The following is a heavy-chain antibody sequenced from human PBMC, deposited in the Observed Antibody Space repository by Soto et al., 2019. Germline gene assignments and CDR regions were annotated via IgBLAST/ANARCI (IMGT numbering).Heavy chain of an antibody. CDR3: ASYGDYYAFDI. D-gene: IGHD4-17*01. Sequence: SETLSLTCTVSGGSISSGDYYWSWIRQPPGKGLEWIGYIYYSGSTYYNPSLKSRVTISVDTSKNQFSLKLSSVTAADTAVYYCASYGDYYAFDIWGQGTMVTVS. CDR2: IYYSGST. J-gene: IGHJ3*02. V-gene: IGHV4-30-4*01. CDR1: GGSISSGDYY.